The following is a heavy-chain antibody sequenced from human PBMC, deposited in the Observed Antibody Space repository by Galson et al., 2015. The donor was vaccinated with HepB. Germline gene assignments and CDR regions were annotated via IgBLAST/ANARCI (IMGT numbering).Heavy chain of an antibody. J-gene: IGHJ4*01. D-gene: IGHD1-26*01. Sequence: SLRLSCAASGFTFNNYWMTWARQAPGKGLEWVADINPEGTVTYYADSVRGRFTISRDNAKTAVFLQMNSLRAEDTAFYYCARDLQRLYRGWGYWGHGTPVTVSS. CDR3: ARDLQRLYRGWGY. CDR1: GFTFNNYW. V-gene: IGHV3-7*03. CDR2: INPEGTVT.